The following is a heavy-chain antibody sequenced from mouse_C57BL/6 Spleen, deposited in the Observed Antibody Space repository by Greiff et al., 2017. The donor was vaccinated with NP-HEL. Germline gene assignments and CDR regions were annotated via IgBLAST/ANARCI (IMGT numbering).Heavy chain of an antibody. CDR2: IYPGSGST. D-gene: IGHD3-2*02. CDR1: GYTFTSYW. CDR3: ARERENSSGYVGWFAY. Sequence: VQLQQPGAELVKPGASVKMSCKASGYTFTSYWITWVKQRPGQGLEWIGDIYPGSGSTNYNEKFKSKATLTVDTSSSTAYMQLSSLTSEDSAVYYCARERENSSGYVGWFAYWGQGTLVTVSA. V-gene: IGHV1-55*01. J-gene: IGHJ3*01.